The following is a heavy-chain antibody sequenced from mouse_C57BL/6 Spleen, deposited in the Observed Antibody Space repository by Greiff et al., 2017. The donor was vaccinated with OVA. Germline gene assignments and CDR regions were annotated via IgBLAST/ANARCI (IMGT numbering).Heavy chain of an antibody. Sequence: VQLKESGPELVKPGASVKISCKASGYSFTDYNMNWVKQSNGKSLEWIGVINPNYGTTSYNQKFKGKATLTVDQSSSTAYMQLNSLTSEDSAVYDCARGSYDGYYYAMDYWGQGTSVTVSS. CDR3: ARGSYDGYYYAMDY. J-gene: IGHJ4*01. CDR2: INPNYGTT. V-gene: IGHV1-39*01. D-gene: IGHD2-3*01. CDR1: GYSFTDYN.